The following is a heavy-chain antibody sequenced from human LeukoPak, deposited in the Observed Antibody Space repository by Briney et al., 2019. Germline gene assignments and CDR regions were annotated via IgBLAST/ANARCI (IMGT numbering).Heavy chain of an antibody. Sequence: GSLRLSCAASGFTFSSYEMNWVRQAPGKGLEWIGSIYYSGSTYYNPSLKSRVTISVDTSKNQFSLKLSSVTAADTAVYYCARGTEDTAMGDYYYYYMDVWGKGTTVTVSS. J-gene: IGHJ6*03. CDR1: GFTFSSYE. CDR3: ARGTEDTAMGDYYYYYMDV. V-gene: IGHV4-39*07. D-gene: IGHD5-18*01. CDR2: IYYSGST.